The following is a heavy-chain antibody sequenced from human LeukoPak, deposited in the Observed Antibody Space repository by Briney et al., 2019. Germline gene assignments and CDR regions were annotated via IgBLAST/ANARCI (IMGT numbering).Heavy chain of an antibody. J-gene: IGHJ6*02. CDR1: GFTFSSYA. Sequence: PGGSLGLSCAASGFTFSSYAMHWVRQAPGKGLEYVSAISSNGGSTYYANSVKGRFTISRDNSKNTLYLQMGSLRAEAMAVYYCARGTVGYCSSTSCYYYYGMDVWGQGTTVTVSS. CDR3: ARGTVGYCSSTSCYYYYGMDV. V-gene: IGHV3-64*01. D-gene: IGHD2-2*01. CDR2: ISSNGGST.